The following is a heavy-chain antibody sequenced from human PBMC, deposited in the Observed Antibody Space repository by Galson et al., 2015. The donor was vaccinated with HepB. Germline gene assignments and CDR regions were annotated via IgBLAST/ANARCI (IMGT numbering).Heavy chain of an antibody. CDR2: ISAYNGKT. CDR3: ARVVNAGAPYFDY. CDR1: GYTFTNYD. D-gene: IGHD4-23*01. J-gene: IGHJ4*02. Sequence: SVKVSCKASGYTFTNYDISWVRQAPGQGLEWMGWISAYNGKTNYAQKLQDRITLTTDTSTNTAYMELRSLRSDDTAVYYCARVVNAGAPYFDYWGRGTLVTVSS. V-gene: IGHV1-18*01.